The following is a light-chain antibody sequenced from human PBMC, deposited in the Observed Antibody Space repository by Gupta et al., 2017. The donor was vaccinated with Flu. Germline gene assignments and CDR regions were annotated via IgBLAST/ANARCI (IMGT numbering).Light chain of an antibody. CDR1: QSVSSY. Sequence: EIVLTQSPATLSLSPGERATLSCRASQSVSSYLAWYQQKPGQAPRLLIYDASNRATGIPARFSGSGSGADFTLTISSLEPEDVAVDYCQQRSRWPLTVGGGTKVEIK. CDR3: QQRSRWPLT. V-gene: IGKV3-11*01. J-gene: IGKJ4*01. CDR2: DAS.